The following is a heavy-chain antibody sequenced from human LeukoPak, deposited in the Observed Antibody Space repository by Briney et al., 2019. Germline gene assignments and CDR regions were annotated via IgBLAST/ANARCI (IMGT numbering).Heavy chain of an antibody. D-gene: IGHD3-22*01. CDR3: ARDLPYYYDSSGLFDP. Sequence: GSLRLSCAASGFTFSSYSMNWVRQAPGKGLEWVSSISSSSSYIYYADSVKGRFTISRDNSKNTLYLQMNSLRAEDTAVYYCARDLPYYYDSSGLFDPWGQGTLVTVSS. V-gene: IGHV3-21*01. J-gene: IGHJ5*02. CDR1: GFTFSSYS. CDR2: ISSSSSYI.